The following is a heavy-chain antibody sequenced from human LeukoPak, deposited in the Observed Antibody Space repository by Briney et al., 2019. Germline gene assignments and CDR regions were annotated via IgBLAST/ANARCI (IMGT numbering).Heavy chain of an antibody. D-gene: IGHD5-18*01. Sequence: SETLSLTCTVSGYSISSGYYWGWIRQPPGKGLEWIGSIYHSGSTYYNPSLKSRVTISVDTSKNQFSLKLTSVTAADTAVYYCARGGYTYGFDYFDYWGQGTLVTVSS. V-gene: IGHV4-38-2*02. CDR1: GYSISSGYY. J-gene: IGHJ4*02. CDR2: IYHSGST. CDR3: ARGGYTYGFDYFDY.